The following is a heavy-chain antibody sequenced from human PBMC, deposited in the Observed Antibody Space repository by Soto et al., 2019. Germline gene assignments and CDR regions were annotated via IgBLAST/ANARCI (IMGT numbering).Heavy chain of an antibody. Sequence: SETLSLTCAVSGYSISSGYYWGWIRQPPGKGLEWIGSIYHSGSTYYNPSLKSRVTISVDTSKNQFSLKLSSVTAADTAVYYCARADRKLRFLEWLFPTPFDYWGQGTLVTVSS. J-gene: IGHJ4*02. CDR3: ARADRKLRFLEWLFPTPFDY. V-gene: IGHV4-38-2*01. D-gene: IGHD3-3*01. CDR2: IYHSGST. CDR1: GYSISSGYY.